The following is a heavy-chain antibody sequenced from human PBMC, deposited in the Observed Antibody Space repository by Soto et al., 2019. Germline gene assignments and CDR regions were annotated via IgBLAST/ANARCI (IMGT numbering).Heavy chain of an antibody. CDR3: ARVRGYGDITGYFDY. CDR1: GFTFSSYW. J-gene: IGHJ4*02. D-gene: IGHD5-18*01. Sequence: EVQLVESGGGLVQPGGSLRLSCAASGFTFSSYWMHWVRQAPGKGLAWVSRIISDGSSTSYADSVKGRFTISRDNAKNTLYLQMNSLGAEDTAVYYCARVRGYGDITGYFDYWGQGTLVTVSS. CDR2: IISDGSST. V-gene: IGHV3-74*01.